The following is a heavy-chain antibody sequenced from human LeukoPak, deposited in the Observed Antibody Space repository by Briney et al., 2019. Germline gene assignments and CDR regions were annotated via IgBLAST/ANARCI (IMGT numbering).Heavy chain of an antibody. Sequence: HWVRQAPGQGLEWMGIINPRGGSTSYAQKVQGRVTMTRDTSTSTVYMELSSLRSEDTAVYYCARALGYCSSTSCHPYYFDYWGQGTLVTVSS. J-gene: IGHJ4*02. D-gene: IGHD2-2*01. V-gene: IGHV1-46*01. CDR3: ARALGYCSSTSCHPYYFDY. CDR2: INPRGGST.